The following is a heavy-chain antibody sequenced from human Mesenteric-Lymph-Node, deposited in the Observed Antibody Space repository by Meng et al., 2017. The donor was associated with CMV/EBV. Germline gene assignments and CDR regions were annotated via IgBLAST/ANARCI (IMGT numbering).Heavy chain of an antibody. Sequence: GESLKISCAASGFTFNTYWMHWVRQAPGKGLVWVSSISSSSSYIYYADSVKGRFTISRDNAKDSLHLQMNNLRPEDTALYYCVKALRGYYYYGMDVWGQGTTVTVSS. CDR1: GFTFNTYW. J-gene: IGHJ6*02. V-gene: IGHV3-21*04. D-gene: IGHD2-8*01. CDR2: ISSSSSYI. CDR3: VKALRGYYYYGMDV.